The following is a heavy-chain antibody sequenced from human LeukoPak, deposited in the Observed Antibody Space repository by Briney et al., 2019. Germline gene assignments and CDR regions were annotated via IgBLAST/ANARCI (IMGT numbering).Heavy chain of an antibody. J-gene: IGHJ6*03. CDR2: MNPNSGNT. D-gene: IGHD5-18*01. Sequence: ASVKVSCKASGYTFTSYDINWVRQATGQGLEWMGWMNPNSGNTGYAQKFQGRVTIARNTSISTAYMELSSLRSEDTAVYYCARAIQQWRYYYYYYYMDVWGKGTTVTVSS. V-gene: IGHV1-8*03. CDR3: ARAIQQWRYYYYYYYMDV. CDR1: GYTFTSYD.